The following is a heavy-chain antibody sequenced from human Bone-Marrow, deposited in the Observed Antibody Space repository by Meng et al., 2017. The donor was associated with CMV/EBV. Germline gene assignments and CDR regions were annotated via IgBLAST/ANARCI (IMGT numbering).Heavy chain of an antibody. D-gene: IGHD3-3*01. CDR1: GFPFSSYW. CDR2: IKEDGSEK. Sequence: GGSLRLSCAAAGFPFSSYWMSWVRQAPGKGLEWVANIKEDGSEKYYVDSVKGRFTISRNNAKNSLYLPMHSLRAEDTAVYYCARVFREYYDFWRGMSGMDVWGQGTTVTVSS. CDR3: ARVFREYYDFWRGMSGMDV. V-gene: IGHV3-7*01. J-gene: IGHJ6*02.